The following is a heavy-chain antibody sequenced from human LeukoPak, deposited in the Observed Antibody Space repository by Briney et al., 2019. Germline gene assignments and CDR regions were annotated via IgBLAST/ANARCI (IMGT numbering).Heavy chain of an antibody. D-gene: IGHD2-8*01. CDR3: ARLNGRGYYMDV. J-gene: IGHJ6*03. V-gene: IGHV4-31*03. Sequence: SETLSLTCTVSGGSISSGGYYWSWIRQHPGKGLEWIGYIYYSGSTYYNPPLKSRVTISVDASKNQFSLKLSSVTAADTAVYYCARLNGRGYYMDVWGKGTTVTVSS. CDR1: GGSISSGGYY. CDR2: IYYSGST.